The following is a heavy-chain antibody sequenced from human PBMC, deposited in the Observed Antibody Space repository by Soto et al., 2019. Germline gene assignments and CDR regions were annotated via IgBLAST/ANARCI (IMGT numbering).Heavy chain of an antibody. J-gene: IGHJ3*01. Sequence: LRLSCTASGFTFRNYGMNWVRQAPGKGLEWVSYIGIGSSTKYYADSVKGRFTISRDNAKNSLYLQMNSLRAEDTAVYYCARDQLYYNDISGRPLNAFDVWGQGTMVTVSS. CDR2: IGIGSSTK. CDR1: GFTFRNYG. CDR3: ARDQLYYNDISGRPLNAFDV. V-gene: IGHV3-48*01. D-gene: IGHD3-22*01.